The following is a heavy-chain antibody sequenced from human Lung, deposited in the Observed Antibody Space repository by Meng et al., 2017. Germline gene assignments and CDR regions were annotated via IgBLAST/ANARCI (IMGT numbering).Heavy chain of an antibody. CDR2: IFHSGST. CDR1: GGPITSSTW. D-gene: IGHD1-26*01. J-gene: IGHJ4*02. Sequence: VQLQGRGPGLVKPSGTPSLTCAVSGGPITSSTWWSWVRQTPGKGLEWFGEIFHSGSTNYNPPLESRVTISVDKSKNQLSLKVYSVTAADTATYCCARFDISSSGRGDYWGQGILVTVSS. V-gene: IGHV4-4*01. CDR3: ARFDISSSGRGDY.